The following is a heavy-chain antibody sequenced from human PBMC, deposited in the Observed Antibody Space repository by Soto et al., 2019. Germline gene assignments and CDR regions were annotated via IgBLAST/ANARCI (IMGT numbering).Heavy chain of an antibody. CDR1: GYNFTQYT. CDR2: ITAGDGKT. D-gene: IGHD2-2*01. J-gene: IGHJ5*02. Sequence: VHLVQSGAEVKKPGASVKVSCKASGYNFTQYTIHWVRQAPGQRLEWMGWITAGDGKTQYSKKFQTRVTIRSDVSATTVYMDLNSLRSEDTAVYYWARDLYSSSFFWFDAWGRGTLVIVSS. V-gene: IGHV1-3*01. CDR3: ARDLYSSSFFWFDA.